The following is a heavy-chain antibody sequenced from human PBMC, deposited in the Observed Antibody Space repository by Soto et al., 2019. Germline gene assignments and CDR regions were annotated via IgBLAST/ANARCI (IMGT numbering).Heavy chain of an antibody. D-gene: IGHD2-2*01. CDR3: AREVGGYCSTTSCYAFGWFDP. Sequence: PGGSLRLSCAASGFTFSSYTMNWVRQAPGKGLEWVSYISGNSNTIYYADSVKGRFTISRDNAKNSLYLQMSSLRAEDTAVYYCAREVGGYCSTTSCYAFGWFDPWGQGDLVTVSS. V-gene: IGHV3-48*01. CDR2: ISGNSNTI. J-gene: IGHJ5*02. CDR1: GFTFSSYT.